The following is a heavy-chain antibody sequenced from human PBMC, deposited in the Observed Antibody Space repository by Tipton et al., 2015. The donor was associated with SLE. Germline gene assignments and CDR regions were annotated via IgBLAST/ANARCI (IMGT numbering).Heavy chain of an antibody. CDR3: AREDYDVRVLDY. D-gene: IGHD3-22*01. Sequence: QLVQSGPEVKMPGASVRVSCKTSGYSFTYYGINWVRQAPGQGLEWVGWISPYNGYTNYAQKFEGRVTVTTDTSTTTVYMGLRSLRSDDTAVYYCAREDYDVRVLDYWGQGTLVTVSS. V-gene: IGHV1-18*01. CDR1: GYSFTYYG. CDR2: ISPYNGYT. J-gene: IGHJ4*02.